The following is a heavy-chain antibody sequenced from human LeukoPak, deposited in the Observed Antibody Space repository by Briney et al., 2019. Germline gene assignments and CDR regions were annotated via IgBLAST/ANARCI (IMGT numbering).Heavy chain of an antibody. V-gene: IGHV4-4*09. CDR2: IYDSGIT. CDR1: GDSVTSGY. D-gene: IGHD2-15*01. CDR3: AGRGHRYSRD. Sequence: SETLSLTCTVSGDSVTSGYWSWIRQPPGKGLEWIGYIYDSGITDYNPSLKSRLTISVDTSNNQFSLNLSSVTAADTAVYYCAGRGHRYSRDWGQGILVAVSS. J-gene: IGHJ1*01.